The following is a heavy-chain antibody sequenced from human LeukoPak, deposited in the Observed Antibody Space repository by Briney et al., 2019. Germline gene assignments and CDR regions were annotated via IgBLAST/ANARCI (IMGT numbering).Heavy chain of an antibody. CDR3: ARSSYSSSSSV. Sequence: GGSLRLSCAASGFTFSSYWMSWIRQAPGKGLEWVASINSDGSEGYYADVVKGRFTISRDNAKNSLYLQINSLRAEDTAVYYCARSSYSSSSSVWGQGTMVTVSS. J-gene: IGHJ3*01. D-gene: IGHD6-6*01. CDR1: GFTFSSYW. CDR2: INSDGSEG. V-gene: IGHV3-7*03.